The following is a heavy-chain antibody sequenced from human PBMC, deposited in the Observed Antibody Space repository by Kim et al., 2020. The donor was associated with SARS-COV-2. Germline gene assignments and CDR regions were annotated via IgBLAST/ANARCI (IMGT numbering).Heavy chain of an antibody. CDR3: ARGYSSCWGVTS. Sequence: GGSLRLSCAASGFTFSSYGMNWVRQAPGKGLEWVSYISSRGSNIYYAYSVKGRFTISRDNSKNSLYLQMNSLRAEDTAIYYCARGYSSCWGVTSWGPGTLVTVSS. CDR1: GFTFSSYG. V-gene: IGHV3-48*03. J-gene: IGHJ5*02. CDR2: ISSRGSNI. D-gene: IGHD6-19*01.